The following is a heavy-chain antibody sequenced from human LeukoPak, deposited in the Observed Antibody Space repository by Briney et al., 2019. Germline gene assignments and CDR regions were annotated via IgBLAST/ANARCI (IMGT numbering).Heavy chain of an antibody. CDR2: INPGDSDT. D-gene: IGHD6-13*01. Sequence: GESLKISCKVSGYSLTSYWIGWARQMLGKGLEWMGIINPGDSDTRYSPSFQGQVTISVDKSITTAYLQWSSLEVSDTAMYYCATTGYSSHWEYYWGQGTLVTVSS. CDR3: ATTGYSSHWEYY. CDR1: GYSLTSYW. J-gene: IGHJ4*02. V-gene: IGHV5-51*01.